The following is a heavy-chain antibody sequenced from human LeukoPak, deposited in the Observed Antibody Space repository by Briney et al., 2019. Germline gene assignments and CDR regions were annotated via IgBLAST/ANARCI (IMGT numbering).Heavy chain of an antibody. V-gene: IGHV3-23*01. CDR1: GFTFSTYA. Sequence: GGSLRLSCAASGFTFSTYAMSWVRQAPGKGLECVSALSGNGNTIYYADSVKGRFTISRDNSKNTLYLQMNSLRAEDTAVYYCARDRSYEGFDYWGQGTLVTVSS. J-gene: IGHJ4*02. CDR2: LSGNGNTI. D-gene: IGHD1-26*01. CDR3: ARDRSYEGFDY.